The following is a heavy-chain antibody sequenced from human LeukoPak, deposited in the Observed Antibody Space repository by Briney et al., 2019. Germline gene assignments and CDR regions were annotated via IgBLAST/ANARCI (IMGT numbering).Heavy chain of an antibody. CDR1: GFTFSSYA. J-gene: IGHJ6*02. Sequence: AGGSLRLSCAASGFTFSSYAMHWVRQAPGKGLEWVAVISYDGSNKYYADSVKGRFTISRDNSKNTLYLQMNSLRAEDTAVYYCARDHPESSGWSSLPYYYNGMDVWGQGTTVTVSS. CDR3: ARDHPESSGWSSLPYYYNGMDV. V-gene: IGHV3-30-3*01. CDR2: ISYDGSNK. D-gene: IGHD6-19*01.